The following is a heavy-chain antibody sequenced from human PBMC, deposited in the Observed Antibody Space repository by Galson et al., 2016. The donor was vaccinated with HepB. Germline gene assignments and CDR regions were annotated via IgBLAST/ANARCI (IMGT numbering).Heavy chain of an antibody. Sequence: RLSCAASGFTFGDYAMHWVRQAPGKGLEWVSGIGSDGDTYYPGSVKGRFTVSRENAKNSLYLQMNNLRAGDTAVYYCVRATVGFSGYDSGMDVWGQGTTVTVSS. CDR1: GFTFGDYA. J-gene: IGHJ6*02. V-gene: IGHV3-13*01. D-gene: IGHD5-12*01. CDR2: IGSDGDT. CDR3: VRATVGFSGYDSGMDV.